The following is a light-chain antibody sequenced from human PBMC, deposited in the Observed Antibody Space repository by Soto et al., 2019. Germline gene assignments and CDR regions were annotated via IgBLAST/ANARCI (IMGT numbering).Light chain of an antibody. CDR3: QQRSSWLT. CDR1: QSVGDY. V-gene: IGKV3-11*01. CDR2: DAS. J-gene: IGKJ4*01. Sequence: EIVLTQSPVTLSLSPGERATLSCRASQSVGDYLAWYQQRPGQAPRLLIYDASNRATGIPARFSGSGSGTAFTLTISSLQPDDFAVYYCQQRSSWLTFGGGTEVEIK.